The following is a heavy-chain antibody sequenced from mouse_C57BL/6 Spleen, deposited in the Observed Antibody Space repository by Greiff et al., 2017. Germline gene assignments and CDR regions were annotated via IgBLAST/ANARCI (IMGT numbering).Heavy chain of an antibody. CDR2: IRSKSNNYAT. V-gene: IGHV10-1*01. CDR3: VRGAEGFAY. J-gene: IGHJ3*01. Sequence: EVKLQESGGGLVQPKGSLKLSCAASGFSFNTYAMNWVRQAPGKGLEWVARIRSKSNNYATYYADSVKDRFTISRDDSESMLYLQMNNLKTEDTAMYYCVRGAEGFAYWGQGTLVTVSA. CDR1: GFSFNTYA.